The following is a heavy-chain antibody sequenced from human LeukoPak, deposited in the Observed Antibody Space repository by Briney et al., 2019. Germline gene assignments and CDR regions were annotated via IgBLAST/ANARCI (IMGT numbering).Heavy chain of an antibody. J-gene: IGHJ1*01. V-gene: IGHV4-34*01. Sequence: SETLSLTCAVYGGSFSGYYWSWIRQPPGKGLEWIGEINHSGSTNYNPSLKSRVTISVDTSKNQFSLKLSSVTAADTAVYYCARGGPLVAPSIAARLGYFQHWGQGTLVTVSS. CDR1: GGSFSGYY. D-gene: IGHD6-6*01. CDR2: INHSGST. CDR3: ARGGPLVAPSIAARLGYFQH.